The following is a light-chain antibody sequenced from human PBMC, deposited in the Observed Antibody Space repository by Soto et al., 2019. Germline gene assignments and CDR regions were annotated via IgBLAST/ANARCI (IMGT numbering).Light chain of an antibody. Sequence: EIVMTQSPATVSLSPGERATLSCRASQSISSSLAWYQQEPGQAPTLLIYAASTRATGIPATFSGGGSGTEFALSISSLHSEDFAVYYGQQYYMWPLTFGGGAKVDI. CDR3: QQYYMWPLT. J-gene: IGKJ4*01. CDR1: QSISSS. CDR2: AAS. V-gene: IGKV3-15*01.